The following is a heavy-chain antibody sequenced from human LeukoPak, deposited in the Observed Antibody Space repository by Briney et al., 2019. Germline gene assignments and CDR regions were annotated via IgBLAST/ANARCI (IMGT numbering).Heavy chain of an antibody. Sequence: SETLSLTCTLAGGSISSNYWSWIRQPPGKGLEWIGYIYYSGSTNYNPSLKSRVTISVDTSKNQFSLKLNSVTAADTAVYYCARVRLPRGYWFDRWGQGTLVTVSS. CDR1: GGSISSNY. V-gene: IGHV4-59*01. CDR3: ARVRLPRGYWFDR. CDR2: IYYSGST. D-gene: IGHD4-11*01. J-gene: IGHJ5*02.